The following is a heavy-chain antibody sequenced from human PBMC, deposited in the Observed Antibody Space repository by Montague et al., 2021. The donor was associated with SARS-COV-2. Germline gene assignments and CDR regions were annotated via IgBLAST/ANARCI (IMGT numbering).Heavy chain of an antibody. D-gene: IGHD6-13*01. J-gene: IGHJ6*02. CDR3: ASGRMVPYSSSWTTLYYYYGMDV. CDR2: TYYRSKWYN. V-gene: IGHV6-1*01. Sequence: CAISGDSVSSNSAAWNWIRQSPPRGLEWLGRTYYRSKWYNDYAVSVKSRITINPDTSKNQFSLQLNSVTPEDTAVYYCASGRMVPYSSSWTTLYYYYGMDVWGQGTTVTVSS. CDR1: GDSVSSNSAA.